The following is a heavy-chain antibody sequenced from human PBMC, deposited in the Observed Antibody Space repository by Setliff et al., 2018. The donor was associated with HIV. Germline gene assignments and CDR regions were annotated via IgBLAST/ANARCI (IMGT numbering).Heavy chain of an antibody. J-gene: IGHJ4*02. Sequence: ASVKVSCKASGYTFANYDLSWVRQATGQGLEWMGWMNPNSGATAYAQKFQGRVTMTRNTSITTAYMEVSSLTPDDTAVYYCARQLSNSLDFWGQGALVTVSS. CDR1: GYTFANYD. CDR3: ARQLSNSLDF. D-gene: IGHD7-27*01. V-gene: IGHV1-8*01. CDR2: MNPNSGAT.